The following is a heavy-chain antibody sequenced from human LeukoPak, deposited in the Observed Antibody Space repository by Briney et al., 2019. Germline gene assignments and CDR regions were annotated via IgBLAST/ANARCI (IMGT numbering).Heavy chain of an antibody. CDR1: GFTFSRYW. V-gene: IGHV3-7*01. Sequence: PGGSLRLSCAASGFTFSRYWMSWVRQAPGKGLEWVANIKGDGSEKYYVDSVKGRFTISRDNAKNSLYLQVNSLRAEDTAVYYCARTYYYDSSKGDSFDYWGQGTLVTVSS. J-gene: IGHJ4*02. D-gene: IGHD3-22*01. CDR3: ARTYYYDSSKGDSFDY. CDR2: IKGDGSEK.